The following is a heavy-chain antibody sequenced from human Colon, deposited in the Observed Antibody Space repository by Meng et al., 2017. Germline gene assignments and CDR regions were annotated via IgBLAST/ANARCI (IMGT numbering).Heavy chain of an antibody. CDR2: NYYSGST. CDR1: GGSISTYY. CDR3: ARHQNGGTYPLDY. V-gene: IGHV4-59*08. Sequence: QVQLQGSGPGLVKPSETLSLTCAVSGGSISTYYWSWIRQPPGKGLEWIGNNYYSGSTNYNPSLASRVTISVGSSKNQFSLKLSSVTAADTAVYYCARHQNGGTYPLDYWGQGTLVTVSS. J-gene: IGHJ4*02. D-gene: IGHD3-16*02.